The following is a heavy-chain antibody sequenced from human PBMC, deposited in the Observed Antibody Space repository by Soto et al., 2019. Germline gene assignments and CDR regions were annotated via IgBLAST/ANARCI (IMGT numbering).Heavy chain of an antibody. V-gene: IGHV3-30-3*01. CDR3: ARDGTYYDFWSGYYSTPPYYFDY. Sequence: PGGSLRLSCAASGFTFSSYAMHWVRQAPGKGLEWVAVISYDGSNKYYADSVKGRFTISRDNSKNTLYLQMNSLRAEDTAVYYCARDGTYYDFWSGYYSTPPYYFDYWGQGTLVTVS. CDR1: GFTFSSYA. D-gene: IGHD3-3*01. CDR2: ISYDGSNK. J-gene: IGHJ4*02.